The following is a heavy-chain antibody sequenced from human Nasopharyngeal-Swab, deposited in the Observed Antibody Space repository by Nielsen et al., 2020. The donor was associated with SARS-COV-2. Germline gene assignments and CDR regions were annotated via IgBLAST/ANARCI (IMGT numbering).Heavy chain of an antibody. CDR2: NHYTGSS. CDR1: GGSIGDSY. CDR3: ARGDGWYTNSWFDS. D-gene: IGHD1-14*01. J-gene: IGHJ5*01. Sequence: SETLSLTCTVPGGSIGDSYWTWIRQSPGKGLEWLGYNHYTGSSNYNPTLKSRVTISLDTSKKRFSLIVSSVTGAGTAVYYCARGDGWYTNSWFDSWGQGILVTVSS. V-gene: IGHV4-59*01.